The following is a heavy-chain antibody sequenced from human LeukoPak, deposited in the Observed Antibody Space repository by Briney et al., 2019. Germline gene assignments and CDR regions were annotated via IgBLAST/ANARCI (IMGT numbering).Heavy chain of an antibody. J-gene: IGHJ4*02. D-gene: IGHD5-24*01. CDR2: FKPKNRGV. Sequence: GASVKVSCKASGYTLTDHHVIWVRQAPGQGPEWVAWFKPKNRGVAYAQEFQGRVTMTRDTSTNTAYMELSSLRFDDTAIYYCARDPVDGYSHFDYWGQGTLVTVSS. CDR3: ARDPVDGYSHFDY. CDR1: GYTLTDHH. V-gene: IGHV1-2*02.